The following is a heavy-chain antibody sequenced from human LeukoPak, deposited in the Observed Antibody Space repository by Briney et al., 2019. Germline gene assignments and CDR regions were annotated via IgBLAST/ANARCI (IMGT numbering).Heavy chain of an antibody. CDR3: ARDDAIWGVIYYDSSSTDY. D-gene: IGHD3-22*01. V-gene: IGHV1-18*01. J-gene: IGHJ4*02. CDR1: GYTFTSYG. Sequence: ASVKVSCKASGYTFTSYGISWVRQAPGHGLEWMGWISAYNGNTNYAQKLQGRVTMTTDTSTSTAYMELRSLRSDDTAVYYCARDDAIWGVIYYDSSSTDYWSQGTLVTVSS. CDR2: ISAYNGNT.